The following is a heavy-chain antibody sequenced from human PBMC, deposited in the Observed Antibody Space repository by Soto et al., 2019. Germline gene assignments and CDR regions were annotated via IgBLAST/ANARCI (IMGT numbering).Heavy chain of an antibody. V-gene: IGHV4-39*01. CDR2: IYYSGST. CDR1: GGSISSSSYY. Sequence: SETLSLTCTVSGGSISSSSYYWGWIRQPPGKGLEWIGSIYYSGSTYYNPSLKSRVTISVDTSKNQFSLKLSSVTAADTAVYYCARLVPDIVATGVDYWGQGTLVTVSS. D-gene: IGHD5-12*01. J-gene: IGHJ4*02. CDR3: ARLVPDIVATGVDY.